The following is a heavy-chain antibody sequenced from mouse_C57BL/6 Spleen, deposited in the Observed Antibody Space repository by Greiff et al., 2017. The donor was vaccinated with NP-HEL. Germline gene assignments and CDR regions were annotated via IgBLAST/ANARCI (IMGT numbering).Heavy chain of an antibody. D-gene: IGHD2-4*01. V-gene: IGHV1-82*01. J-gene: IGHJ4*01. CDR3: ARSQDYGGAMDY. Sequence: VQLQQSGPELVKPGASVKISCKASGYAFSSSWMNWVKQRPGKGLEWIGRIYPGDGDTNYNGKFKGKATLTADKSSSTAYMQLSSLTSEDSAVYFCARSQDYGGAMDYWGQGTSVTVSS. CDR1: GYAFSSSW. CDR2: IYPGDGDT.